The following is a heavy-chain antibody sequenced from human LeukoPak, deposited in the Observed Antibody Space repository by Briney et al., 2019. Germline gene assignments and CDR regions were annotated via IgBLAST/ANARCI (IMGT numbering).Heavy chain of an antibody. D-gene: IGHD3-22*01. Sequence: PGGSLRLSCAASGFTFSSYGMHWVRQAPGKGLEWVAFIRYDGSNKYYADSVKGRFTISRDNSKNTLYLQMNSLRAEDTAVYYCAKDRYDSSGYQDYWGQGTLVTVSP. CDR3: AKDRYDSSGYQDY. CDR2: IRYDGSNK. J-gene: IGHJ4*02. V-gene: IGHV3-30*02. CDR1: GFTFSSYG.